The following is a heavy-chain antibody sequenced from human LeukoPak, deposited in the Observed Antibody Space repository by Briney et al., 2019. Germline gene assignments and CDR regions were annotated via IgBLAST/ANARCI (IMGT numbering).Heavy chain of an antibody. CDR2: ISGSGGST. Sequence: GGSLRLSCAASGFTFSSYWMSWVRQAPGKGLEWVSAISGSGGSTYYADSVKGRFTISRDNSKNTLYLQMNSLRAEDTAVYYCAKDRPNYDILTGYYTAWGQGTLVTVSS. D-gene: IGHD3-9*01. CDR1: GFTFSSYW. V-gene: IGHV3-23*01. J-gene: IGHJ5*02. CDR3: AKDRPNYDILTGYYTA.